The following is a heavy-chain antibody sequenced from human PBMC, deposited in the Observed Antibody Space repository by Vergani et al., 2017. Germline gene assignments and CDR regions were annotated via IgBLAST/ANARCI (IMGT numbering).Heavy chain of an antibody. D-gene: IGHD2-15*01. CDR3: ARRYCSGGSCLDAFDI. V-gene: IGHV5-51*01. CDR2: IYPGDSDT. J-gene: IGHJ3*02. CDR1: GYSFTSYW. Sequence: EVQLVQSGAEVKTPGESLKISCKGSGYSFTSYWIGWVRQMPGKGLEWMGIIYPGDSDTRYSPSFQGQVTISADKSISTAYLQWSSLKASDTAMYYCARRYCSGGSCLDAFDIWGQGTMVTVSS.